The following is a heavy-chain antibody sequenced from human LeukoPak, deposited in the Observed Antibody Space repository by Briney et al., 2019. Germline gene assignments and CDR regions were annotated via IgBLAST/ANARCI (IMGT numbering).Heavy chain of an antibody. Sequence: GSLRLSCAASGFTFSSYAMSWVRQAPGKGLEWVSAISGSGGSTYYADSVKGRFTISRDNSKNTLYLQMNSLRPEDTAVYYCATLVGATKSNYYYYMDVWGKGTTVTVSS. CDR3: ATLVGATKSNYYYYMDV. V-gene: IGHV3-23*01. J-gene: IGHJ6*03. D-gene: IGHD1-26*01. CDR1: GFTFSSYA. CDR2: ISGSGGST.